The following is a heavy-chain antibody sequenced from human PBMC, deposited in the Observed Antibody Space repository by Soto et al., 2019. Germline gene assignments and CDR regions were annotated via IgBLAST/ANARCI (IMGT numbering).Heavy chain of an antibody. Sequence: PGGSLRLSCAASGFTVSSNYMSWVRQAPGKGLEWVSVIYSGGSTYYADSVKGRFTISRDNSKNTLYLQMNSLRAEDTAVYYCYIRQLPGGSGSYPNWFDPWGQGTLVTVPS. CDR2: IYSGGST. CDR1: GFTVSSNY. V-gene: IGHV3-66*01. D-gene: IGHD3-10*01. CDR3: YIRQLPGGSGSYPNWFDP. J-gene: IGHJ5*02.